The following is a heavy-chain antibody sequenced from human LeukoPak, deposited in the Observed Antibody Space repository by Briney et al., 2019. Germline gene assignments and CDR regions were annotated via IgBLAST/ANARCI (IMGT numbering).Heavy chain of an antibody. D-gene: IGHD3-10*01. CDR3: ARAGSGSPTDY. V-gene: IGHV3-21*01. CDR2: ISSSSSYI. Sequence: PGGSLRLSCAASGFTFSSYSMNWVRQAPGKGLEWVSSISSSSSYIYYADSVKGRFIISRDNAKNSLYLQMNSLRAEDTAVYYCARAGSGSPTDYWGQGTLVTVSS. J-gene: IGHJ4*02. CDR1: GFTFSSYS.